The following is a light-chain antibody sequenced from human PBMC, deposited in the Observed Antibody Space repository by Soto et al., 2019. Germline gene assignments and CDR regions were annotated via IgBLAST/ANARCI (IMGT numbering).Light chain of an antibody. J-gene: IGLJ3*02. CDR1: TSDVGGYSY. CDR3: SSYTNMNTWV. Sequence: QSALTQPASVSGSPGQSITISCTGTTSDVGGYSYVSWYQHHPGKAPKLMVYEVTNRPSGVSNRFSGSKSGNTASLTISGLQAEDEADYYCSSYTNMNTWVFGGGTKLTVL. V-gene: IGLV2-14*01. CDR2: EVT.